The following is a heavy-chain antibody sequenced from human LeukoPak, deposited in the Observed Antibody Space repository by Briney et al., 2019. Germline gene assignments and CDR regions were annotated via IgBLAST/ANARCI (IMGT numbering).Heavy chain of an antibody. CDR2: MNPKSGYT. CDR1: GYTFTNYD. Sequence: GASVKVSCKASGYTFTNYDINWVRQATGQGLEWMGWMNPKSGYTGYAQKFQGRVTMTRDTSISTAYMELGSLRSEDTAVYYCARVTGSIDYWGHGTLVTVSS. D-gene: IGHD1-26*01. J-gene: IGHJ4*01. V-gene: IGHV1-8*01. CDR3: ARVTGSIDY.